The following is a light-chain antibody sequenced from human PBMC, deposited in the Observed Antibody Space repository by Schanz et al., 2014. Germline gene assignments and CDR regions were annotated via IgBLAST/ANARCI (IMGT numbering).Light chain of an antibody. CDR1: QSVNTY. V-gene: IGKV3-11*01. J-gene: IGKJ4*01. CDR3: QQRSKWPLA. Sequence: EIVLTQSPATLSLSPGERATLSCRASQSVNTYLAWYQQKPGQAPRLLIYNASNRATGIPARFSGSGSETDFALTISSLEPEDFAVYYCQQRSKWPLAFGGGTKVEIK. CDR2: NAS.